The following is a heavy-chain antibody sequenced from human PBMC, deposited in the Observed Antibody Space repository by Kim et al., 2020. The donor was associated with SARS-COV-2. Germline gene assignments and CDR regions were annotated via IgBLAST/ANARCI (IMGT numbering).Heavy chain of an antibody. Sequence: STKYNPSRKSRVTISVDTSKNQFSLKLSSVTAADTAVYYCARSPLWLPFDYWGQGTLVTVSS. D-gene: IGHD3-10*01. CDR3: ARSPLWLPFDY. J-gene: IGHJ4*02. CDR2: ST. V-gene: IGHV4-59*01.